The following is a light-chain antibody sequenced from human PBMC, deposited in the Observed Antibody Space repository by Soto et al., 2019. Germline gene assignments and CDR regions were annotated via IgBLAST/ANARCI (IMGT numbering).Light chain of an antibody. Sequence: QSVLTQPRSVSGSPGQSVTISCTGTSNDVGAYNYVSWYQHHPGKAPKLIIYDVTQRPSGIPDRFSGSKSGTSASLAINGLQAEDEAHYYCQSYDNSLSGSWVFGGGTKLTVL. CDR2: DVT. J-gene: IGLJ3*02. CDR3: QSYDNSLSGSWV. V-gene: IGLV2-11*01. CDR1: SNDVGAYNY.